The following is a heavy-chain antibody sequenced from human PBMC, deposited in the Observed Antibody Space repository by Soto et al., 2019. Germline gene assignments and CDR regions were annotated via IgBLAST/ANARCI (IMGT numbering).Heavy chain of an antibody. CDR1: VYSFTSYW. CDR3: ARLIRIAVPGPFRCYFDY. Sequence: LGQSQKISCKVSVYSFTSYWIGWVRQMPGKGLEWMGIIYPGDSDTRYSPSFQGQVTISADKSISTAYLQWSSLKASDTAMYYCARLIRIAVPGPFRCYFDYWGREPGAPSPQ. J-gene: IGHJ4*02. V-gene: IGHV5-51*01. D-gene: IGHD6-19*01. CDR2: IYPGDSDT.